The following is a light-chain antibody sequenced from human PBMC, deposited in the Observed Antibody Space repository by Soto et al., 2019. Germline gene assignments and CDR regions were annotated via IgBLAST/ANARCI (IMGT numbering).Light chain of an antibody. Sequence: QSVLTQSPSASASLGASVKLTCTLSSGHSSYAIAWHQQQPEKGPRYLMKLNSDGSHSKGDGIPDRFSGFSSGAERYLTISSLQSEDEADYYCQTWGTGIQGVFGGGTKLTVL. V-gene: IGLV4-69*01. CDR1: SGHSSYA. CDR2: LNSDGSH. CDR3: QTWGTGIQGV. J-gene: IGLJ3*02.